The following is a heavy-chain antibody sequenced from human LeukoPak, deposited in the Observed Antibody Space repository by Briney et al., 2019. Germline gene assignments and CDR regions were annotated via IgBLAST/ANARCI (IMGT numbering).Heavy chain of an antibody. CDR1: GYTFTGYY. D-gene: IGHD6-13*01. V-gene: IGHV1-2*02. CDR2: INPNSGGT. CDR3: ARDLLRAAAGTGKGILDY. J-gene: IGHJ4*02. Sequence: APVKVSCKASGYTFTGYYMHWVRQAPGQGLEWMGWINPNSGGTNYAQKFQGRVTMTRDTSISTAYMELSRLRSDDTAVYYCARDLLRAAAGTGKGILDYWGQGTLVTVSS.